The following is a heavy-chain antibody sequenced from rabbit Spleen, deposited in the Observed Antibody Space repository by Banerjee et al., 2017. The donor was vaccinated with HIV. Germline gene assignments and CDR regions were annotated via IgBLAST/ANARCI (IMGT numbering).Heavy chain of an antibody. CDR2: IAGSSSGFT. Sequence: QSLEESGGDLVKPGASLTLTCTASGFSFSSSDYMCWVRQAPGKGLEWIACIAGSSSGFTYSATWAKGRFTCSKTSSTTVTLQMNSLTAADTATYFCARDRDSSNDLWGQGTLVTVS. D-gene: IGHD1-1*01. CDR1: GFSFSSSDY. CDR3: ARDRDSSNDL. J-gene: IGHJ4*01. V-gene: IGHV1S40*01.